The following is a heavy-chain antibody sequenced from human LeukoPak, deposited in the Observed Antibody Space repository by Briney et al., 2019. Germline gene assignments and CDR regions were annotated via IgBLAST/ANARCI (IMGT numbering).Heavy chain of an antibody. D-gene: IGHD3-22*01. CDR2: ISSSSSTI. J-gene: IGHJ4*02. CDR1: GFTFSDYY. CDR3: ASVPAYYYDSSGYYRNDY. Sequence: GGSLRLSCAASGFTFSDYYMSWIRQAPGKGLEWVSYISSSSSTIYYADSVKGRFTISRDNAKNSLYLQMNSLRAEDTAVYYCASVPAYYYDSSGYYRNDYWGQGTLVTVSS. V-gene: IGHV3-11*04.